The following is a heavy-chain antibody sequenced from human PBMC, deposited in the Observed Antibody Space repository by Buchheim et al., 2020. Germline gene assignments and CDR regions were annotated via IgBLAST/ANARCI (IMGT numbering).Heavy chain of an antibody. D-gene: IGHD3/OR15-3a*01. J-gene: IGHJ4*02. V-gene: IGHV4-30-4*01. Sequence: QVQLQESGPGLVKPSQTLSLTCTVSGGSISSGDFYWSWIRQPPGKGLEWIGYIYYSGSTYYNPFLKRCVTISVDTSKNQFFLKLSSVTAADTAVYYCAREGMDGLLPFDYWGQGTL. CDR1: GGSISSGDFY. CDR2: IYYSGST. CDR3: AREGMDGLLPFDY.